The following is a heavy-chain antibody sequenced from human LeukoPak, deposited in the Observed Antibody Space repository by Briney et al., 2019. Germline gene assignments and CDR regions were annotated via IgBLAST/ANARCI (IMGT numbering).Heavy chain of an antibody. CDR3: ASPFWSGFPENYYYYGMDV. CDR2: ISYDGNNK. V-gene: IGHV3-30-3*01. D-gene: IGHD3-3*01. J-gene: IGHJ6*02. Sequence: PGRSLRLSCAASGFTFSSYAMHWVRQAPGKGLEWVAVISYDGNNKYYADSVKGRFTISRDNSKNTLYLQMNSLRAEDTAVYYCASPFWSGFPENYYYYGMDVWGQGTTVTVSS. CDR1: GFTFSSYA.